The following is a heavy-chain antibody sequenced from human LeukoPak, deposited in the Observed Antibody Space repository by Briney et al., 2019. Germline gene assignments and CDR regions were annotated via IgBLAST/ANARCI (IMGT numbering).Heavy chain of an antibody. Sequence: PSETLSLTCAVYGGSFSGYYWSWIRQPPGKGLEWIGEINHSGSTNYNPSLKSRVTISVDTSKNQFSLKLSSVTAADTAVYYCARAAARIQLWLRRAFDIWGQGTMVTVS. CDR1: GGSFSGYY. J-gene: IGHJ3*02. CDR3: ARAAARIQLWLRRAFDI. D-gene: IGHD5-18*01. V-gene: IGHV4-34*01. CDR2: INHSGST.